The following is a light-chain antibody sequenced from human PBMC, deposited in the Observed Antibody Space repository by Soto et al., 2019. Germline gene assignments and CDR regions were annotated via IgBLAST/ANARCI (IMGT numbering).Light chain of an antibody. CDR1: SFNIGNNY. Sequence: QSVLTQPPSVSAAPGQKVTISCSGRSFNIGNNYVSWYQHLPGTAPKLLIYDNNKRPSGIPDRFSGSKSGTSATLDITGLQTGDEADFYCGTWDSSLSGVVFGGGTKLT. CDR3: GTWDSSLSGVV. CDR2: DNN. V-gene: IGLV1-51*01. J-gene: IGLJ2*01.